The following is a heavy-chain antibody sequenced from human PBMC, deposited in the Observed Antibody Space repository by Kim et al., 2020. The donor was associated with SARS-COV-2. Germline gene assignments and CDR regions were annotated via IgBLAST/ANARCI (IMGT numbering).Heavy chain of an antibody. V-gene: IGHV7-4-1*02. CDR3: VRDHSSSWFIYYYYYMDV. J-gene: IGHJ6*03. Sequence: ASVKVSCKASGYTFTSYAMNWVRQAPGQGLEWMGWINTNTGNPTYAQGFTGRFVFSLDTSVSTAYLQISSLKAEDTAVYYCVRDHSSSWFIYYYYYMDVWGKGPTVTVSS. D-gene: IGHD6-13*01. CDR2: INTNTGNP. CDR1: GYTFTSYA.